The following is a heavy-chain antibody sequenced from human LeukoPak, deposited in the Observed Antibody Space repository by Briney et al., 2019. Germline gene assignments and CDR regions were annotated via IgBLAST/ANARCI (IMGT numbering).Heavy chain of an antibody. CDR1: VYTFTSYD. V-gene: IGHV1-8*01. CDR3: ARGPNPFAVAGYFDY. CDR2: MNPNSGNT. J-gene: IGHJ4*02. D-gene: IGHD6-19*01. Sequence: GASVKVSCKASVYTFTSYDINWVRQATGQGLEWMGWMNPNSGNTGYAQKFQGRVTTTRNTSISTAYMELSSLRSEDTAVYYCARGPNPFAVAGYFDYWGQGTLVTVSS.